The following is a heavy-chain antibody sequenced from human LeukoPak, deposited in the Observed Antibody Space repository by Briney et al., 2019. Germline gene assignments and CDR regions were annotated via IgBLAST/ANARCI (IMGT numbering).Heavy chain of an antibody. CDR3: ASYSSSSLRYYYMDV. V-gene: IGHV1-46*01. CDR1: GYTFTSYY. CDR2: INPSGGST. D-gene: IGHD6-6*01. J-gene: IGHJ6*03. Sequence: ASVKVSCKASGYTFTSYYMHWVRQAPGQGLEWMGIINPSGGSTSYAQKFQGRVTMTRDTSTSTVYMELSSLRSEDTAVYYCASYSSSSLRYYYMDVWGKRTTVTVSS.